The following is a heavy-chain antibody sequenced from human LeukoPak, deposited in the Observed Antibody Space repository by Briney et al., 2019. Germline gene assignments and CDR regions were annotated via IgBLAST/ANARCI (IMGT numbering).Heavy chain of an antibody. V-gene: IGHV3-48*01. Sequence: GGTLRLSCAASGFPFSSHGMSWVRQAPGKGLEWVSYISSSSSTIYYADSVKGRFTISRDNAKNSLYLQMNSLRAEDTAVYYCARGARVTAGYYYYYMDVWGKGTTVTVSS. CDR3: ARGARVTAGYYYYYMDV. J-gene: IGHJ6*03. CDR1: GFPFSSHG. D-gene: IGHD2-21*02. CDR2: ISSSSSTI.